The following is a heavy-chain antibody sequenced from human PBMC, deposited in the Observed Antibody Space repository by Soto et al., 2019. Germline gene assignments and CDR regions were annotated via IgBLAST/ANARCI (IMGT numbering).Heavy chain of an antibody. CDR1: GFTFSSYW. J-gene: IGHJ4*02. CDR3: ARDLGYTHSDPFDY. D-gene: IGHD6-13*01. Sequence: EVQLVESGGGLVQPGGSLRLSCAASGFTFSSYWMSWVRQAPGKGLEWVANIRRAGSEKYYVDSVKGRFTISRDNAKNSLYLQMNSMRAEDTAVYYCARDLGYTHSDPFDYWGQGTLVTVSS. CDR2: IRRAGSEK. V-gene: IGHV3-7*01.